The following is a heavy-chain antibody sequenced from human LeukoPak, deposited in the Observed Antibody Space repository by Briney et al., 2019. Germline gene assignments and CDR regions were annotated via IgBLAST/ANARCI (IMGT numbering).Heavy chain of an antibody. CDR2: IYPGDSDT. V-gene: IGHV5-51*01. CDR1: GYSFTSYW. D-gene: IGHD4-17*01. CDR3: ARHSDGPRGPDYYFDY. Sequence: GESLEISCQGSGYSFTSYWIGWVRQMPGKGLEWMGIIYPGDSDTRYSPSFQGQVTISADKSISTAYLQWSSLKASDTAMYYCARHSDGPRGPDYYFDYWGQGTLVTVSS. J-gene: IGHJ4*02.